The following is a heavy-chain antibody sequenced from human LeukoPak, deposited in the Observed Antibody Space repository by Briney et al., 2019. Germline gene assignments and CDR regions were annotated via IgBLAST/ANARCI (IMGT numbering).Heavy chain of an antibody. CDR1: GFTFSSYA. CDR2: ISGSGGST. D-gene: IGHD6-19*01. J-gene: IGHJ4*02. Sequence: PGGSLRLSCAASGFTFSSYAMSWVRQAPGKGLEWVSVISGSGGSTYYADSVKGRFTISRDNPKNTLYLQMNSLRAEDTAVYYCANDLLYSSGWYDYWGQGTLVTVSS. CDR3: ANDLLYSSGWYDY. V-gene: IGHV3-23*01.